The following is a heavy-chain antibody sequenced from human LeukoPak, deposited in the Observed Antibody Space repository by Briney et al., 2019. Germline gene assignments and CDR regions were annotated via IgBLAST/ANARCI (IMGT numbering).Heavy chain of an antibody. CDR3: ARGIGYDSSGKDAFDI. D-gene: IGHD3-22*01. V-gene: IGHV1-8*03. J-gene: IGHJ3*02. CDR1: GYTFTSYD. Sequence: ASVKVSCKASGYTFTSYDINWVRQATGQGLEWMGWMNPNSGNTGYAQKFQGRVTITRNTSISTAYMELSSLRSEDTAVYYCARGIGYDSSGKDAFDILGQGTMVTVSS. CDR2: MNPNSGNT.